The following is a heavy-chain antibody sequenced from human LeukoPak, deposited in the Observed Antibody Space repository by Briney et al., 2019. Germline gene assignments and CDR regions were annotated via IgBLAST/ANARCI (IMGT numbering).Heavy chain of an antibody. Sequence: ASVKVSCKASGYTFTGFYLHWVRQAPGQGLEWMGIINPSGGSTSYAQKFQGRVTMTRDMSTSTVYMELSSLRSEDTAVYYCARAESNSYYYYMDVWGKGTTVTVSS. D-gene: IGHD4-11*01. CDR1: GYTFTGFY. CDR2: INPSGGST. V-gene: IGHV1-46*01. CDR3: ARAESNSYYYYMDV. J-gene: IGHJ6*03.